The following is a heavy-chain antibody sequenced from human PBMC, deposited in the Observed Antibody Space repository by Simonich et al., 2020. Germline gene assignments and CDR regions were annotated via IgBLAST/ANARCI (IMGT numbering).Heavy chain of an antibody. CDR3: ARGGLGHWYFDL. CDR1: GYTFTGYY. D-gene: IGHD6-25*01. CDR2: INPNSGGK. J-gene: IGHJ2*01. V-gene: IGHV1-2*02. Sequence: QVQLVQSGAEVKKPGASVKVSCKASGYTFTGYYMHWGRQAPGQGREWMGWINPNSGGKNYAKKFQGRVTMTRDTSISTAYMELSRLRSDDTAVYYCARGGLGHWYFDLWGRGTLVTVSS.